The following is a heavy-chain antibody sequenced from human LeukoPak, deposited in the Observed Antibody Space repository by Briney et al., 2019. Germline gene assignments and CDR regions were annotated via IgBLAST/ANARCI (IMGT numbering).Heavy chain of an antibody. D-gene: IGHD3-16*02. J-gene: IGHJ4*02. CDR1: GGSFSDYY. Sequence: PSETLSLTCAVYGGSFSDYYWSWIRQPPGKGLEYIGEINHSGSTNYNPSLKSRVTISVDTSKNQFSLKLSSVTAADTAVYYCARRSVWGSYRSSFDYWGRGTLVTVSS. CDR2: INHSGST. CDR3: ARRSVWGSYRSSFDY. V-gene: IGHV4-34*01.